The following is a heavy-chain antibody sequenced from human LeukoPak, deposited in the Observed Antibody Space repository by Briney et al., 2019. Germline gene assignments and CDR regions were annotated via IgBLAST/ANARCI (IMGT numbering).Heavy chain of an antibody. V-gene: IGHV1-69*06. D-gene: IGHD6-6*01. CDR1: GGTFSSYA. CDR2: IIPIFGTA. CDR3: ARGLWGIAARRVYYYYMDV. J-gene: IGHJ6*03. Sequence: ASVKVSCKASGGTFSSYAISWVRQAPGQGLEWMGGIIPIFGTANYAQKFQGRVTITADKSTSTAYMELSSLRPEDTAVYYCARGLWGIAARRVYYYYMDVWGKGTTVTVSS.